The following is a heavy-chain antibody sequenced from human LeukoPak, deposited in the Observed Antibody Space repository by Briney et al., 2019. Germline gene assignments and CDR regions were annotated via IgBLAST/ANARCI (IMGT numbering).Heavy chain of an antibody. CDR3: ARGRVHELLYLCY. CDR1: GYTFASYD. D-gene: IGHD3-10*01. CDR2: MNPNSGNT. Sequence: ASVKVSCKASGYTFASYDINWVRQATGQELEWMGWMNPNSGNTGYAQKFQGRVTMTRNTSISTAYMELSSLRSEDTAVYYCARGRVHELLYLCYWGQGTLVTVSS. J-gene: IGHJ4*02. V-gene: IGHV1-8*01.